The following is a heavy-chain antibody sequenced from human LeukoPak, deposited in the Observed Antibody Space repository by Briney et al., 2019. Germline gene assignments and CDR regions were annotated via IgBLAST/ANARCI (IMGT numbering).Heavy chain of an antibody. CDR2: INPSGGST. V-gene: IGHV1-46*01. J-gene: IGHJ4*02. CDR3: ARAPTASARASARDDY. Sequence: ASVKVSCKASGYTFTSYYMHWVRQAPGQGLEWMGIINPSGGSTSYAQKFQGRVTMTRDTSTSTVYMELSSLRSEDTAVYYCARAPTASARASARDDYWGQGTLVTFSS. CDR1: GYTFTSYY. D-gene: IGHD2-21*02.